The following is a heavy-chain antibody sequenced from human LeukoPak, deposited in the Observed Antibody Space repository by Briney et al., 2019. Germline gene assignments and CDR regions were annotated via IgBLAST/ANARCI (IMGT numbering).Heavy chain of an antibody. Sequence: GASVKVSCKASGGTFSSYAISWVRQAPGQGLEWMGGIIPIFGTANYAQKFQGRVTITANESTSTAYMELSSLRSEDAAVYYCASGGHTAMRDYYYYMDVWGKGTTVTVSS. D-gene: IGHD5-18*01. CDR1: GGTFSSYA. V-gene: IGHV1-69*13. J-gene: IGHJ6*03. CDR2: IIPIFGTA. CDR3: ASGGHTAMRDYYYYMDV.